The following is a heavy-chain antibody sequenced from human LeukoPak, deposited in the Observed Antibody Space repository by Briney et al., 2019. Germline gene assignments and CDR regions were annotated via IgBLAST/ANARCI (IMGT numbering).Heavy chain of an antibody. CDR2: ISGSGGST. Sequence: GGSLRLSCAASGFTFSSYAMSWVRQAPGKGLEWVSAISGSGGSTYYADSVKGRFTISRDNSKNTPYLQMNSLRAEDTAVYYCAKAGGDYDYFDYWGQGTLVTVSS. V-gene: IGHV3-23*01. CDR1: GFTFSSYA. CDR3: AKAGGDYDYFDY. D-gene: IGHD4-17*01. J-gene: IGHJ4*02.